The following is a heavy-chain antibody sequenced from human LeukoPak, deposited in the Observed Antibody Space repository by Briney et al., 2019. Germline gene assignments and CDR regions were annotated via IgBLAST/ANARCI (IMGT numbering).Heavy chain of an antibody. CDR2: IGSSGSTI. J-gene: IGHJ6*02. Sequence: PGGSLRLSCAASGFTFSDYYMSWIRQAPGKGLEWVSYIGSSGSTIYYADSVKGRFTISRDNAKNSLYLQMNSLRAEDTAVYYCARGPGAPGSYYYYYGMDVWGQGTTVTVSS. V-gene: IGHV3-11*01. CDR1: GFTFSDYY. CDR3: ARGPGAPGSYYYYYGMDV. D-gene: IGHD3-10*01.